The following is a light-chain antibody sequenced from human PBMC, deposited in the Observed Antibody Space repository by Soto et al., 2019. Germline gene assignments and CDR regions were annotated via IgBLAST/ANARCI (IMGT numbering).Light chain of an antibody. CDR3: QQFGSSPLYT. J-gene: IGKJ2*01. CDR1: QSVSSTY. Sequence: EIVLTQSPGTLSLSPGERVTLSCRASQSVSSTYLAWYQQKPGQAPRLLIYGASSRATGIPDRFSGSGSGTDSTLTISRLEPEDFAVDYCQQFGSSPLYTFGQGTKLEIK. V-gene: IGKV3-20*01. CDR2: GAS.